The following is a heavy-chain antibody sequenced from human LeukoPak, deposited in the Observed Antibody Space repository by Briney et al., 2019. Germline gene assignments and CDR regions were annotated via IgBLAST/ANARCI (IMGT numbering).Heavy chain of an antibody. V-gene: IGHV1-8*03. CDR3: ARVSVIYYYYYMDV. CDR1: GGTFSSYA. CDR2: MNPNSGNT. J-gene: IGHJ6*03. Sequence: ASVKVSCKASGGTFSSYAINWVRQATGQGLEWMGWMNPNSGNTGYAQKFQGRVTITRNTSISTAYMELSSLRSEDTAVYYCARVSVIYYYYYMDVWGKGTTVTVSS.